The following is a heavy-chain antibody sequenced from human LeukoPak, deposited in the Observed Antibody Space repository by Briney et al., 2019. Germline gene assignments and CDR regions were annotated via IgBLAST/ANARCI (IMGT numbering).Heavy chain of an antibody. CDR1: GFTFDDYA. CDR2: ISWNSGSI. V-gene: IGHV3-9*01. D-gene: IGHD1-1*01. Sequence: PGGSLRLSCAASGFTFDDYAMHWVRQAPGKGLEWVSGISWNSGSIGYADSVKGRFTISRDNAKNSLYLQMNSLRAEDTALYYCAKDKSGMATRLGYWGQGTLVTVSS. J-gene: IGHJ4*02. CDR3: AKDKSGMATRLGY.